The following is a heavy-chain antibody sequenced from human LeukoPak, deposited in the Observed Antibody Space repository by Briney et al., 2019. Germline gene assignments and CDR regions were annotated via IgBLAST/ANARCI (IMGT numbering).Heavy chain of an antibody. V-gene: IGHV1-2*02. J-gene: IGHJ4*02. Sequence: EASVKVSRKASGYTFTGYYMHWVRQAPGQGLEWMGWINPNSGGTNYAQKFQGRVTMTRDTSISTAYMELSRLRSDDTAVYYCARTTSYCSGGSCYFDYWGQGTLSPSPQ. CDR2: INPNSGGT. CDR1: GYTFTGYY. CDR3: ARTTSYCSGGSCYFDY. D-gene: IGHD2-15*01.